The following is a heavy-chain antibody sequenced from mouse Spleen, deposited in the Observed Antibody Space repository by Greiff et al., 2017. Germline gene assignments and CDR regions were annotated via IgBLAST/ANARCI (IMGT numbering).Heavy chain of an antibody. CDR2: IDPSDSDT. V-gene: IGHV1-74*01. CDR3: AIGPRFDY. J-gene: IGHJ2*01. Sequence: QVQLQQSGAELVKPGASVKVSCKASGYTFTSYWMHWVKQRPGQSLEWIGRIDPSDSDTNYNQKFKGKATLTVDKSSSTAYMQLSSLTSEDSAVYYCAIGPRFDYWGQGTTLTVSS. CDR1: GYTFTSYW.